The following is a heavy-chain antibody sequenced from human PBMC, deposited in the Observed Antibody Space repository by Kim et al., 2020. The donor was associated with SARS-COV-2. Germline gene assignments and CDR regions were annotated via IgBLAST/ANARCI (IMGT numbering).Heavy chain of an antibody. J-gene: IGHJ3*02. V-gene: IGHV4-39*07. CDR3: AREVVAATPFAFDI. Sequence: NPSLKSRVTISVDTSKNQFSLKLSSVTAADTAVYYCAREVVAATPFAFDIWGQGTMVTVFS. D-gene: IGHD2-15*01.